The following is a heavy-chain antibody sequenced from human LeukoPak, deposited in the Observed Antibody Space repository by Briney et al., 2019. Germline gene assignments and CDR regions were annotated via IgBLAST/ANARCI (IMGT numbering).Heavy chain of an antibody. Sequence: GGSLRLSCAASGFAFINYAVTWVRQAPGKGLEWVSTISSSGGSTYYADSVKGRFTISRDNSKNTLNLQMNSLRAEDSGVYYCVRADLWLGVGAAHFDYWGQGTLVTVSS. CDR1: GFAFINYA. CDR2: ISSSGGST. CDR3: VRADLWLGVGAAHFDY. J-gene: IGHJ4*02. V-gene: IGHV3-23*01. D-gene: IGHD1-26*01.